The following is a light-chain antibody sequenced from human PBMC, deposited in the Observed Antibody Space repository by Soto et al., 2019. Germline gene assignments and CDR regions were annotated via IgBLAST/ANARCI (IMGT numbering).Light chain of an antibody. J-gene: IGKJ3*01. CDR3: QKYSSVPL. CDR1: QGISNY. CDR2: AAS. Sequence: DIQMTQSPSSLSASVGDRVTITCRASQGISNYIAWYQQKPGKAPKLLIYAASTLQSGVPSRFSGSGSGTDFTLTINSLQPEDVATYPCQKYSSVPLFGPGTKVDIK. V-gene: IGKV1-27*01.